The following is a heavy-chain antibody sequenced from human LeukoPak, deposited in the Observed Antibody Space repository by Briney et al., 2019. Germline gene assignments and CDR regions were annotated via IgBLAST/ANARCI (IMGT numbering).Heavy chain of an antibody. CDR3: ASLVPAAPNDAFDI. CDR1: GFTFSSYW. V-gene: IGHV3-74*01. Sequence: GGSLRLSCAASGFTFSSYWMHWARQAPGKGLVWVSRINSDGSSTSYADSVKGRFTISRDDAKNTLYLQMNSLRAEDTAVYYCASLVPAAPNDAFDIWGQGTMVTVSS. CDR2: INSDGSST. D-gene: IGHD2-2*01. J-gene: IGHJ3*02.